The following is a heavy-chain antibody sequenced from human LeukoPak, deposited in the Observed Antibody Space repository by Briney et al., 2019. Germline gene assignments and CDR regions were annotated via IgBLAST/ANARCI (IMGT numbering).Heavy chain of an antibody. CDR1: GFSLSTIGLG. CDR2: IYWDDDK. CDR3: AHTLGFTTGVFDI. J-gene: IGHJ3*02. D-gene: IGHD3-3*01. Sequence: SGPTLLNPTPPLTLTFTFSGFSLSTIGLGVGWIPQPPGKALEWLGLIYWDDDKRYRPSLKSRLTTTKDTSKNQVVLKMTNMDPVDTATYYCAHTLGFTTGVFDIWGQGTMVTVSS. V-gene: IGHV2-5*02.